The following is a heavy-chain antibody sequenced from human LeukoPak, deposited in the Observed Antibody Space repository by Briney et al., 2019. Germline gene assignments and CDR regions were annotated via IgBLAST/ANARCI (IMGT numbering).Heavy chain of an antibody. CDR1: GFTFSSYA. V-gene: IGHV3-23*01. J-gene: IGHJ4*02. Sequence: GGSLRLSCAASGFTFSSYAMSWVRQAPGQGLERVSTISGGGGSTYYADSVKGRFTISRDNSKNTLYLQMNSLRAEDTAVYYCLRDLPQGEDSTGPIRPGFDYWGQGTLVTVSS. CDR2: ISGGGGST. D-gene: IGHD3-22*01. CDR3: LRDLPQGEDSTGPIRPGFDY.